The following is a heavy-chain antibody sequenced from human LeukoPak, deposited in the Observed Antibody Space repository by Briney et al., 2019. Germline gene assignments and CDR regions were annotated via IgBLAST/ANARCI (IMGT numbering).Heavy chain of an antibody. D-gene: IGHD3-10*01. Sequence: GSLRLSCAASGFTFSSYAMHWVRQAPGKGLEWVAVISYDGSNKYYADSVKGRFTISRDNSKNTLYLQMNSLRAEDTAVYYCARGPYGSGSYPYYFDYWGQGTLVTVSS. CDR1: GFTFSSYA. V-gene: IGHV3-30-3*01. CDR2: ISYDGSNK. CDR3: ARGPYGSGSYPYYFDY. J-gene: IGHJ4*02.